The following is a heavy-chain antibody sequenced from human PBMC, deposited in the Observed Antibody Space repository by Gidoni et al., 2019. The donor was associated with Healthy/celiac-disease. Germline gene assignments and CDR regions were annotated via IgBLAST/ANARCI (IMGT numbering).Heavy chain of an antibody. J-gene: IGHJ3*02. CDR2: ISSSSSYI. V-gene: IGHV3-21*01. CDR1: GFTFSSYS. D-gene: IGHD1-26*01. CDR3: ARDREPGAFDI. Sequence: EVQLVESGGGLVKPGGSLRLSCAASGFTFSSYSMTWVRQAPGKGLEWVSSISSSSSYIYYADSVKGRFTISRDNAKNSLYLQMNSLRAEDTAVYYCARDREPGAFDIWGQGTMVTVSS.